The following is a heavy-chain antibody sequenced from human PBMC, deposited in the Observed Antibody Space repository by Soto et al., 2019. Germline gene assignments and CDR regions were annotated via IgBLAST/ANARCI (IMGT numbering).Heavy chain of an antibody. CDR2: MNPNSGNT. J-gene: IGHJ6*03. CDR1: GYTFTSYD. D-gene: IGHD1-20*01. V-gene: IGHV1-8*01. CDR3: ARGDKWNHSGYYYYYMDV. Sequence: QVQLVQSGAEVKKPGASVKVSCKASGYTFTSYDINWVRQATGQGLEWMGWMNPNSGNTGYAQKFQGRVTMTRNTSISKAYMELSSMRSEDTAVYYCARGDKWNHSGYYYYYMDVWGKGTTVTVSS.